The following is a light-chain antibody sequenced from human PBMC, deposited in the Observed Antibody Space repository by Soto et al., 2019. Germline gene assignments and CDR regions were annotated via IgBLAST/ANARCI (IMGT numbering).Light chain of an antibody. V-gene: IGKV3-20*01. CDR1: QSVSSSY. CDR2: GAS. J-gene: IGKJ1*01. CDR3: QQYGSSRT. Sequence: IMLKQSPGTLSLTPGERATLSCRASQSVSSSYLAWYQQKPGQAPRLLIYGASSRATGIPDRFSGSGSGTDFTLTISRLEPEDFAVYYCQQYGSSRTFGQGTKVDIK.